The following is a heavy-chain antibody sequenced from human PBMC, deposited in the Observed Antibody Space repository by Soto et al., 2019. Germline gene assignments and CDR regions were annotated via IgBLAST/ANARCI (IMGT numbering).Heavy chain of an antibody. V-gene: IGHV3-30*03. CDR2: ISFDGNEK. D-gene: IGHD3-10*01. Sequence: QVHLVESGGGVVQPGRSLRLSCAASGSSSTHYGIHWVRQAPGKGLEWVAVISFDGNEKYYADSVKGRFTISRDNSRNRRPVQMTGLTADDTAVYYCAILLVGIPVNYGLDVWVQGTTVTVSS. J-gene: IGHJ6*02. CDR3: AILLVGIPVNYGLDV. CDR1: GSSSTHYG.